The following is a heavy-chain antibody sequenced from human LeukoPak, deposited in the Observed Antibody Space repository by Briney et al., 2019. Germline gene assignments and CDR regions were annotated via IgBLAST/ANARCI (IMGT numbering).Heavy chain of an antibody. CDR2: ISGSGGST. J-gene: IGHJ6*03. D-gene: IGHD5-18*01. CDR3: AKVNSYGPTYYMDV. Sequence: PGGSLRLSCAASGFTFSSYAMSWVRQTPGKGLEWVSAISGSGGSTYYADSVKGRFTISRDNSKTTLYLQMNSLRAEDTAVYYCAKVNSYGPTYYMDVWGKGTTVTVSS. CDR1: GFTFSSYA. V-gene: IGHV3-23*01.